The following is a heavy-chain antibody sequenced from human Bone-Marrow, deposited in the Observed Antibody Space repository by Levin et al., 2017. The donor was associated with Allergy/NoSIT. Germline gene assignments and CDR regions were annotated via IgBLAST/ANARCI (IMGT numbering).Heavy chain of an antibody. Sequence: GESLKISCAASEFTFSTYAMSWVRQAPGKGLDWVSSISGSGGSTYYADSVKGRFTISRDNSKNTLYLQMNSLRAEDTAVYYCAKIGGSGIFGVVRDRGFDHWGHGTLVPSPQ. CDR1: EFTFSTYA. D-gene: IGHD3-3*01. CDR2: ISGSGGST. J-gene: IGHJ4*01. V-gene: IGHV3-23*01. CDR3: AKIGGSGIFGVVRDRGFDH.